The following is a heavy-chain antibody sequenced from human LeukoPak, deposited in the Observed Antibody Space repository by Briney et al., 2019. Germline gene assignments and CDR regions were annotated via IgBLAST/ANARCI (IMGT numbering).Heavy chain of an antibody. CDR2: INHSGTT. J-gene: IGHJ4*02. V-gene: IGHV4-34*01. CDR3: ARGDIWGSYYKRPFDY. CDR1: GGSFSDYY. Sequence: SETLSLTCAVYGGSFSDYYWSWIRQPPGKGLEWIGEINHSGTTNYDPSLKSRVTISVDTSKNQFSLKLSSVTAADTAVYYCARGDIWGSYYKRPFDYWGQGTLVTVSS. D-gene: IGHD3-10*01.